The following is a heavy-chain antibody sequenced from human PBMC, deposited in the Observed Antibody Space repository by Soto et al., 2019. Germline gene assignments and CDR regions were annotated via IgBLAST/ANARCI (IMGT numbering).Heavy chain of an antibody. CDR2: IDYSGVT. D-gene: IGHD2-15*01. CDR1: GGSIYRSGYY. Sequence: SETLSLTCTVSGGSIYRSGYYWGWIRQPPGRGLEWIGNIDYSGVTYSNPSLKSRVTISRDTSKNQSSLKLTSVTAADTALYYCGKVLVGATGHTDSDSWGPGTLVTVSS. V-gene: IGHV4-39*01. J-gene: IGHJ4*02. CDR3: GKVLVGATGHTDSDS.